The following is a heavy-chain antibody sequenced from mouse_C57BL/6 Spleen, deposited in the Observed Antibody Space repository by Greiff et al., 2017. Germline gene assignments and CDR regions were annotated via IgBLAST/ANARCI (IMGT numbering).Heavy chain of an antibody. CDR1: GFTFSSYG. Sequence: EVNLVESGGDLVKPGGSLKLSCAASGFTFSSYGMSWVRQTPDKRLEWVATISSGGSYTYYPDSVKGRFTISRDNAKNTLYLQMSSLKSEDTAMYYCARPSYDYDEAYWGQGTLVTVSA. CDR2: ISSGGSYT. V-gene: IGHV5-6*01. D-gene: IGHD2-4*01. J-gene: IGHJ3*01. CDR3: ARPSYDYDEAY.